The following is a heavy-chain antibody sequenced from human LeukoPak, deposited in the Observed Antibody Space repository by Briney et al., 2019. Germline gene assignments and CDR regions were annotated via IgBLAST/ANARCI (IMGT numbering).Heavy chain of an antibody. CDR2: IYTSGST. Sequence: KASETLSLTCTVSGGSISSYYWSWIRQPAGKGLEWIGRIYTSGSTNYNPSLKSRVTISVDTSKNQFSLKLSSVTAADTAVYYCAREQNYYGSGSFLGGIDYWGQGSLVTVSS. V-gene: IGHV4-4*07. CDR3: AREQNYYGSGSFLGGIDY. CDR1: GGSISSYY. D-gene: IGHD3-10*01. J-gene: IGHJ4*02.